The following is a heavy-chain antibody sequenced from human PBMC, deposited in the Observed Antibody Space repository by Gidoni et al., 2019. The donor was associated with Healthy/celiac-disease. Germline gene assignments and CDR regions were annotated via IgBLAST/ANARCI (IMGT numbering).Heavy chain of an antibody. D-gene: IGHD1-7*01. CDR3: ARNDWNYGFDY. CDR1: GFTFSSYD. J-gene: IGHJ4*02. CDR2: IGTAGYT. V-gene: IGHV3-13*01. Sequence: EVQLVASGGGLVQPGGSLRLSCAASGFTFSSYDMHWVRQATGKGLEWVSAIGTAGYTYYPGSVKGRFTISRENAKNSLYLQMNSLRAGDTAVYYCARNDWNYGFDYWGQGTLVTVSS.